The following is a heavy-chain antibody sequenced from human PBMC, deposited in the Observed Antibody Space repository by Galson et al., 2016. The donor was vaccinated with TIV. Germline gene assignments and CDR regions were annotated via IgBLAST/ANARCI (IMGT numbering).Heavy chain of an antibody. CDR1: GYSFLSYG. D-gene: IGHD2-2*02. V-gene: IGHV1-18*04. J-gene: IGHJ6*02. CDR2: ISAYNGDI. Sequence: SVKVSCKASGYSFLSYGMTWVRQAPGRGLEWLGWISAYNGDIKSARKFQGRVTMTTDTSTNTAYMELRSLGSDDTAVYYCARDCTSTTCHIYYYGMDVWGQGTTVTVSS. CDR3: ARDCTSTTCHIYYYGMDV.